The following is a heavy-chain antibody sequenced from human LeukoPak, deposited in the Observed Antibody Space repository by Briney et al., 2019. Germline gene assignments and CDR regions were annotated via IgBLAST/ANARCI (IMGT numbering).Heavy chain of an antibody. CDR3: AKDLTY. D-gene: IGHD4/OR15-4a*01. J-gene: IGHJ4*02. CDR2: INHSGST. CDR1: GGSISSSSYY. Sequence: PSETLSLTCTVSGGSISSSSYYWSWIRQPPGKGLEWIGEINHSGSTNYNPSLKSRITISVDTSKNQFSLKLSSVTAADTAVYYCAKDLTYWGQGTLVTVSS. V-gene: IGHV4-39*07.